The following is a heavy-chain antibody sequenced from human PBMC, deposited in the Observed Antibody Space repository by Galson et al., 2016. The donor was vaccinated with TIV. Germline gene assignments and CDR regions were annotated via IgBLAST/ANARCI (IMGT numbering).Heavy chain of an antibody. D-gene: IGHD4-17*01. V-gene: IGHV1-69*13. Sequence: SVKVSCKASGGTFSSYAISWVRQAPGQGLEWMGRIIGMFGTPNYAQKFQGRVTITADDSTRTAYMELSSLRFDDTAVYYCARGGSTVTRPFDYWGQGTLVTVSS. CDR2: IIGMFGTP. J-gene: IGHJ4*02. CDR1: GGTFSSYA. CDR3: ARGGSTVTRPFDY.